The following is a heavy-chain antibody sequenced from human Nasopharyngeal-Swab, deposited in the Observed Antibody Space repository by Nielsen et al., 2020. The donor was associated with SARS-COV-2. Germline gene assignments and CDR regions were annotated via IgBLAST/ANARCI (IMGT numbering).Heavy chain of an antibody. J-gene: IGHJ4*02. D-gene: IGHD3-10*01. Sequence: SETLFLTCTVSGGSISSYYWSWIRQPPGKGLEWIGYIYYSGSTNYNPSLKSRVTISVDTSKNQFSLKLSSVTAADTAVYYCARVGADYYGSGSYYFDYWGQGTLVTVSS. CDR3: ARVGADYYGSGSYYFDY. CDR1: GGSISSYY. CDR2: IYYSGST. V-gene: IGHV4-59*01.